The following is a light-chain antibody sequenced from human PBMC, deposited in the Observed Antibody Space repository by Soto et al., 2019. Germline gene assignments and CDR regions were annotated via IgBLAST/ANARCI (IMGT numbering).Light chain of an antibody. CDR3: QHFGGTTFT. J-gene: IGKJ5*01. CDR1: QSVSSSY. V-gene: IGKV3-20*01. CDR2: GAS. Sequence: EIVLTQSPGTLSLSPGEVATLSCRASQSVSSSYIAWYQQRPGQTPSLLIYGASTRATGIPDRFSGSWSGQHFTLTISRLEPGDFGVYYCQHFGGTTFTFGQGTRLEIK.